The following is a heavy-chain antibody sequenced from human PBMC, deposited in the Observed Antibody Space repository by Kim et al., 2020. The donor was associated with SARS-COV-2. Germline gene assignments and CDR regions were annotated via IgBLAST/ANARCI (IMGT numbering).Heavy chain of an antibody. V-gene: IGHV4-34*01. CDR3: ARGRRSIAVAGFPFDY. Sequence: SLKSRVTISVDTSKNQFSLKLSSVTAADTAVYYCARGRRSIAVAGFPFDYWGQGTLVTVSS. D-gene: IGHD6-19*01. J-gene: IGHJ4*02.